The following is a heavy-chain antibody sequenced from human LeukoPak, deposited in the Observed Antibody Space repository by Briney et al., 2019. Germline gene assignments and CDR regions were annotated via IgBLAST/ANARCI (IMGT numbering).Heavy chain of an antibody. V-gene: IGHV3-30*03. J-gene: IGHJ4*02. CDR3: ATYYDSSGYYGIDY. Sequence: GGSLRLSCAASGFTFSSYGMHWVRQAPGKGLEWVAVISYDGSNKYYADSVKGRFTISRDNSKNTLYLQMNSLRAEDTAVYYCATYYDSSGYYGIDYWGQGTLVTVSS. D-gene: IGHD3-22*01. CDR1: GFTFSSYG. CDR2: ISYDGSNK.